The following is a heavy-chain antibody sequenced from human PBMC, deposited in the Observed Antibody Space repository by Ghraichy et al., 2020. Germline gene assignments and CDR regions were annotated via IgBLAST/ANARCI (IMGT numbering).Heavy chain of an antibody. J-gene: IGHJ6*02. CDR3: AKVRTAGPTYYYYGMDV. V-gene: IGHV3-30*18. Sequence: GGSLRLSCAASGFTFSSYGMHWVRQAPGKGLEWVAVISYDGSNKYYADSVKGRFTISRDNSKNTLYLQMNSLRAEDTAVYYCAKVRTAGPTYYYYGMDVWGQGTTVTVSS. D-gene: IGHD6-19*01. CDR1: GFTFSSYG. CDR2: ISYDGSNK.